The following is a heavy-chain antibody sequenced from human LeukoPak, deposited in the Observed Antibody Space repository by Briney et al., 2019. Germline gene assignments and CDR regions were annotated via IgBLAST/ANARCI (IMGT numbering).Heavy chain of an antibody. Sequence: SETLSLTCTISGGSISSYYWSWIRQPPGKGLEWIGYIYYSGSTNYNPSLKSRVTISVDTSKNQFSLKLSSVTAADTAVYYCARLTRTGIAVVDPWGQGTLVTVSS. CDR2: IYYSGST. V-gene: IGHV4-59*08. CDR1: GGSISSYY. D-gene: IGHD6-19*01. CDR3: ARLTRTGIAVVDP. J-gene: IGHJ5*02.